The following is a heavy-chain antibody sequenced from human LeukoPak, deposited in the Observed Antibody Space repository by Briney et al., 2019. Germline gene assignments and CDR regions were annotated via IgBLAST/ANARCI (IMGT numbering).Heavy chain of an antibody. CDR3: ATSLLYYYGSGSYSLEYFQH. D-gene: IGHD3-10*01. CDR2: INHSGST. V-gene: IGHV4-34*01. J-gene: IGHJ1*01. Sequence: SETLSLTCAVYGGSFSGYYWSWIRQPPGKGLEWIGEINHSGSTNYNPSLKSRVTISVDTSKNQFSLKLSSVTAADTAVYYCATSLLYYYGSGSYSLEYFQHWGQGTLVTVFS. CDR1: GGSFSGYY.